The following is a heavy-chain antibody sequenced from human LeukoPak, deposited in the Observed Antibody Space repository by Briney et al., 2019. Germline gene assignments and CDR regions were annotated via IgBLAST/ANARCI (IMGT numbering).Heavy chain of an antibody. D-gene: IGHD5-24*01. CDR2: INHSGST. CDR3: ARESRTVQMATSMHGHWFDP. V-gene: IGHV4-34*01. CDR1: GGSFSDYY. J-gene: IGHJ5*02. Sequence: SETLSLTCAVYGGSFSDYYWNWIRQPPGKGLEWIGEINHSGSTNYNPSLKSRVTILTDTSKNQFSLRLYSVTAADTAVYYCARESRTVQMATSMHGHWFDPWGQGTLVTVSS.